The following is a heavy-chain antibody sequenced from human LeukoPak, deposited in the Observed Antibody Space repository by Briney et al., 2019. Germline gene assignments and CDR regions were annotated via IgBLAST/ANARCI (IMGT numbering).Heavy chain of an antibody. CDR3: ARAYCSSTSCYWAHFDY. CDR1: GYSFTSYW. V-gene: IGHV5-51*01. D-gene: IGHD2-2*01. J-gene: IGHJ4*02. Sequence: GESLKISCKGSGYSFTSYWIGWVRQMPGKGLEWMGIIYPGDSDTRYSLSFQGQVTISADKSISTAYLQWSSLKASDTAMYYCARAYCSSTSCYWAHFDYWGQGTLVTVSS. CDR2: IYPGDSDT.